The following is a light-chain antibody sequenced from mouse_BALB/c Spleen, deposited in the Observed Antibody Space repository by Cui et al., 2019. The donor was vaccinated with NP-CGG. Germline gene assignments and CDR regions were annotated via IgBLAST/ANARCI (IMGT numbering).Light chain of an antibody. J-gene: IGLJ1*01. V-gene: IGLV1*01. CDR2: GTN. CDR1: TGAVTTSNY. CDR3: ALWYSNHWV. Sequence: QAVVTQGSARTTLPGETVTLTCRSSTGAVTTSNYANWVQEKPDHLFTGLIGGTNNRTPGVPARFSGSLIGDKAALTITGAQTEDEAIYFCALWYSNHWVFGGGTKLTVL.